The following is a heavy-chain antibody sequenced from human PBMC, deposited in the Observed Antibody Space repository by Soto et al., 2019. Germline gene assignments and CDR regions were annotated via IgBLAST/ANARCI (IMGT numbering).Heavy chain of an antibody. V-gene: IGHV3-30*18. CDR1: GFTFSSYG. Sequence: GGSLRLSCAASGFTFSSYGMHWVRQAPGKGLEWVAVISYDGSNKYYADSAKGRFTISRDNSKNTLYLQMNSLRAEDTAVYYCAKDWAVAASYYYMDVWGKGTTVTVSS. D-gene: IGHD2-15*01. CDR2: ISYDGSNK. CDR3: AKDWAVAASYYYMDV. J-gene: IGHJ6*03.